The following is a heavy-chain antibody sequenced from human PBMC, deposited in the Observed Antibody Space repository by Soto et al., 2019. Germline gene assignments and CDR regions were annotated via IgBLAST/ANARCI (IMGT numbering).Heavy chain of an antibody. Sequence: SETLSLTCTVSGGSISGYYWSWIRQPPGKGLEWIGYMYNTGSTVYNPSFKSRVTISVDTSKDQFSLKLNSVTAADTAVYYCARDLWGYCGTDCYPLDVWGQGTTVT. D-gene: IGHD2-21*02. CDR2: MYNTGST. J-gene: IGHJ6*02. CDR3: ARDLWGYCGTDCYPLDV. V-gene: IGHV4-59*01. CDR1: GGSISGYY.